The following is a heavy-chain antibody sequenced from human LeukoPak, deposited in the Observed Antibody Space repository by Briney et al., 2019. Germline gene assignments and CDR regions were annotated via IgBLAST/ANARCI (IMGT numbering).Heavy chain of an antibody. D-gene: IGHD6-13*01. J-gene: IGHJ5*02. Sequence: SVKVSCKASGGTFSSYAISWVRQAPGQGLEWMGRIIPILGIANYAQKFQGRVTITADKSTSTAYMELSSLRSEDTAVYYCARDHKGGYKGYSSSFNWFDPWGQGTLVTVSS. CDR1: GGTFSSYA. CDR3: ARDHKGGYKGYSSSFNWFDP. CDR2: IIPILGIA. V-gene: IGHV1-69*04.